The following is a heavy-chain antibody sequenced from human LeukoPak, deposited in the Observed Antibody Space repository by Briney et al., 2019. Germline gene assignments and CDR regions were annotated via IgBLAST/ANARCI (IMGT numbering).Heavy chain of an antibody. V-gene: IGHV4-39*07. CDR2: INHSGGT. D-gene: IGHD7-27*01. Sequence: SETLSLTCTVSGYSISTSSYYWGWVRQPPGKGLEWIGEINHSGGTKYNPSLKSRVTISVDTSKNQFSLKLSSVTAADMAMYYCARVKDPGEYYYYYYMDVWGKGTTVTVSS. CDR3: ARVKDPGEYYYYYYMDV. CDR1: GYSISTSSYY. J-gene: IGHJ6*03.